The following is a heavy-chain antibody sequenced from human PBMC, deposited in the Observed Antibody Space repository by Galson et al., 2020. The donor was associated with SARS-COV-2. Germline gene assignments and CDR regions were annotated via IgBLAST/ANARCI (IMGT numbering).Heavy chain of an antibody. V-gene: IGHV2-5*02. CDR1: GFSLSTSGVG. Sequence: KMSGPTLVKPTQTLTLTCTFSGFSLSTSGVGVGWIRQPPGKALEWLALIYWDDDKRYSPSLKSRLTITKDTSKNQVVLTMTNMDPVDTATYYCAHVRVKNIVLMVYAPHYFDYWGQGTLVTVSS. J-gene: IGHJ4*02. CDR3: AHVRVKNIVLMVYAPHYFDY. D-gene: IGHD2-8*01. CDR2: IYWDDDK.